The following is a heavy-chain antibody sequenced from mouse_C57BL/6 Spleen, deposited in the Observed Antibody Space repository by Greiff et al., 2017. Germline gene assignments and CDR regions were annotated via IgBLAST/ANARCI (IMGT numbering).Heavy chain of an antibody. CDR1: GYTFKSYG. V-gene: IGHV1-81*01. CDR3: ARILCDGYYWAY. J-gene: IGHJ3*01. Sequence: VQLQESGADLARPGASVKLSGKASGYTFKSYGISWVKQRTGQGIVWIGEIYPRSGNTYYNAKLKGRATLTPDTSSSTSYLELRSLTSEDSAVYFWARILCDGYYWAYWGQGTLVTVSA. D-gene: IGHD2-3*01. CDR2: IYPRSGNT.